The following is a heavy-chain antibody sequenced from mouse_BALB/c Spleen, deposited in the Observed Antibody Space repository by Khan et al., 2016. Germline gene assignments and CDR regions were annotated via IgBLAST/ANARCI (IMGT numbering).Heavy chain of an antibody. CDR3: TRGYGYIYGMDY. V-gene: IGHV9-4*02. D-gene: IGHD2-2*01. CDR1: GYTFTTAG. Sequence: QIQLVQSGPELKKPGETVRISCKASGYTFTTAGMQWVQKMPGKGLKWIGWINTRTEVPKYAEDFKGRFAFSLETSASTAYLQISNLKNEDTAMYFCTRGYGYIYGMDYWGQGTSVTVSS. J-gene: IGHJ4*01. CDR2: INTRTEVP.